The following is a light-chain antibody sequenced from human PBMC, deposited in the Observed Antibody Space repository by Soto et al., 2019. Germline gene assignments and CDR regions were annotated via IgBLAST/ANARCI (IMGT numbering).Light chain of an antibody. CDR2: GAS. V-gene: IGKV3-15*01. CDR1: QSVRSE. Sequence: EIVMTQSPASLSVSPGERVTLSCRASQSVRSELAWYQQKSGQPPRLLIYGASTRATGIPARFSGSGSGTEFTLTISRLEPEDFAVYYCQHYGSSWTFGQGTKVEIK. CDR3: QHYGSSWT. J-gene: IGKJ1*01.